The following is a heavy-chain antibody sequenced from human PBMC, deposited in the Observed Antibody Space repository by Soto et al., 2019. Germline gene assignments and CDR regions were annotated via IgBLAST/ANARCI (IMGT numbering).Heavy chain of an antibody. D-gene: IGHD3-9*01. Sequence: QVQLVQSGAEVKKPGSSVKVSCKASGGTFSSYAISWVRQAPGQGLEWMGGIIPIFGTANYAQKFQGRVTITADESTSTAYMELSSLRSEDTAVYYCASLDYDILTGSPYNWFDPWGQGTLVTVSS. V-gene: IGHV1-69*01. CDR1: GGTFSSYA. J-gene: IGHJ5*02. CDR2: IIPIFGTA. CDR3: ASLDYDILTGSPYNWFDP.